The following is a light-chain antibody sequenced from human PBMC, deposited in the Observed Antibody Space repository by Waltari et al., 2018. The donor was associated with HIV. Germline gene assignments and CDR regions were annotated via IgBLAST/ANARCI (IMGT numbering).Light chain of an antibody. Sequence: QVVLTQAPSASASLGTSVNITCTLSSGHSSYDIAWHQQPPGKGPRYLMKLPSDGSHNRGDGIPSRFSGSSSGAERHLIISSLHADDDADYSCQTWGSGIVIFGGGTKLTVL. J-gene: IGLJ2*01. CDR2: LPSDGSH. CDR3: QTWGSGIVI. V-gene: IGLV4-69*01. CDR1: SGHSSYD.